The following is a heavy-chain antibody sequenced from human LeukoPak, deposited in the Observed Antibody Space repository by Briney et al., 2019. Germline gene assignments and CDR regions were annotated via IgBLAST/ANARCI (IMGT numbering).Heavy chain of an antibody. CDR1: GFTFSSYW. Sequence: GGSLRLSCTASGFTFSSYWMSWVRQAPGEGLKWVANINQDASEKYYVDSVKGRFTISRDNAKNSLYLQMNSLRAEDTAVYYCARGRRVPAAMGNWFDPWGQGTLVTVSS. CDR3: ARGRRVPAAMGNWFDP. V-gene: IGHV3-7*01. D-gene: IGHD2-2*01. J-gene: IGHJ5*02. CDR2: INQDASEK.